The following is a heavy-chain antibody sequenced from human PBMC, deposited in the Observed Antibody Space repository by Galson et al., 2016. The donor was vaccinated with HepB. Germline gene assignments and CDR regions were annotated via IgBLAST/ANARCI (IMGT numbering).Heavy chain of an antibody. Sequence: SLRLSCAASGFTFSSYGMHWVRQAPGKGLEWVAVISYDATNKYYADSVKGRFTISRDNAKNSLYLQMNSLRAEDTAVYYCARSPRKLLPGIYSFGLDYWGQGTLVTVSS. V-gene: IGHV3-30*03. CDR3: ARSPRKLLPGIYSFGLDY. J-gene: IGHJ4*02. D-gene: IGHD5-12*01. CDR2: ISYDATNK. CDR1: GFTFSSYG.